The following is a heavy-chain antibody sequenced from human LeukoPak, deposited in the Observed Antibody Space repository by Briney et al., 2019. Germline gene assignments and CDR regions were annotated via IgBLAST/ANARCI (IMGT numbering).Heavy chain of an antibody. Sequence: SETLSLTCTVSGGSISSSTYYWGRIRQPPGKGLEWIGSIYYSGSTYYNPSLKSRVTISVDTSKNQFSLSSVTAADTAVYYCARHSRGPAAGPAFDYWGQGTLVTVSS. V-gene: IGHV4-39*01. J-gene: IGHJ4*02. D-gene: IGHD6-13*01. CDR1: GGSISSSTYY. CDR2: IYYSGST. CDR3: ARHSRGPAAGPAFDY.